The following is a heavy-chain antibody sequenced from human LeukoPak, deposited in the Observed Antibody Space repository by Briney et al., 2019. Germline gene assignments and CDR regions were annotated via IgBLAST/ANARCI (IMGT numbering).Heavy chain of an antibody. CDR2: IYYSGST. Sequence: PSETLSLTCTVSGGSISSSSYYWGWIRQPPGKGLEWIGSIYYSGSTYYNPSLKSRVTISVDTSKNQFSLKLSSVTAADTAVYYCARGPSGYGDYERFYNYWGQGTLVTVSS. J-gene: IGHJ4*02. CDR3: ARGPSGYGDYERFYNY. CDR1: GGSISSSSYY. D-gene: IGHD4-17*01. V-gene: IGHV4-39*07.